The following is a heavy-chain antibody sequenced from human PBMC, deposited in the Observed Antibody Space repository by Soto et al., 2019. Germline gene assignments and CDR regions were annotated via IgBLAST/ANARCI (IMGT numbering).Heavy chain of an antibody. CDR3: ARLGAFYQSLDP. Sequence: QLQLQESGPGLVKPSETLSITCTVSGGSFSPNYWSWIRQPPGKGLEWVGYIYYAGGTSYNPSLQSRVTISLDTSKSQFSLSLSSVTAADPAVYYCARLGAFYQSLDPWGPGTLVTVSS. J-gene: IGHJ5*02. CDR2: IYYAGGT. V-gene: IGHV4-59*08. CDR1: GGSFSPNY. D-gene: IGHD3-3*02.